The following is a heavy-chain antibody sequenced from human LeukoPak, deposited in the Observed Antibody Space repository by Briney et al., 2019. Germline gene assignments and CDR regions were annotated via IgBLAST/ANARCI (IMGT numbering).Heavy chain of an antibody. D-gene: IGHD2-2*01. CDR3: ASHPLDIVVVPAVTRDYYYMDV. Sequence: SETLSLTCTVSGGSISSYYWSWIRQPPGKGLEWIAYIYTSGSTNYNPSLKSRVTISVDTSKNQFSLKLSSVTAADTAVYYCASHPLDIVVVPAVTRDYYYMDVWGKGTTVTVSS. CDR2: IYTSGST. CDR1: GGSISSYY. J-gene: IGHJ6*03. V-gene: IGHV4-4*09.